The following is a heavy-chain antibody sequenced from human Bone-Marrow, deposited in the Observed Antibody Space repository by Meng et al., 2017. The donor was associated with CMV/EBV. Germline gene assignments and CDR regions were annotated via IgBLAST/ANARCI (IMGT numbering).Heavy chain of an antibody. CDR1: GGSFSGYY. V-gene: IGHV4-34*01. CDR3: AGPDDMGSSPHDPFDI. J-gene: IGHJ3*02. D-gene: IGHD1-26*01. CDR2: INHSGST. Sequence: GSLRLSCAVYGGSFSGYYWSWIRQPPGKGLEWIGEINHSGSTNYNPSLKSRVTISVDTSKNQFSLKLSSVTAADTAMYYCAGPDDMGSSPHDPFDIWGQGTMVTVSS.